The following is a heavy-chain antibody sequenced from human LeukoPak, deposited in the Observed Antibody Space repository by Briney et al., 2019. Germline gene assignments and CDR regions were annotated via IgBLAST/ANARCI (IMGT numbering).Heavy chain of an antibody. Sequence: GESLKISCKGSGYIFTNYWIGWVRQMPGKGLGWMGIIYPGDSGTRYSPSFQGQVTISADKSITTAYLQWSSLKASDTAMYYCARQYGGNADYFNYWGQGTLVTVSS. CDR3: ARQYGGNADYFNY. V-gene: IGHV5-51*01. CDR2: IYPGDSGT. CDR1: GYIFTNYW. J-gene: IGHJ4*02. D-gene: IGHD4-23*01.